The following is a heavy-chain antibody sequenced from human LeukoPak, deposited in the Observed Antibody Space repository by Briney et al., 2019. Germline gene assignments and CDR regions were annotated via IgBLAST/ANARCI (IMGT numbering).Heavy chain of an antibody. CDR1: GFTFSSYA. CDR3: AREGVRFNFVVVPAAPPDY. V-gene: IGHV3-30-3*01. D-gene: IGHD2-2*01. J-gene: IGHJ4*02. Sequence: GGSLRLSCAASGFTFSSYAMHWVRQATGKGLEWVAVISYDGSNKYYADSVKGRFTISRDNSKNTLYLQMNSLRAEDTAVYYCAREGVRFNFVVVPAAPPDYWGQGTLVTVSS. CDR2: ISYDGSNK.